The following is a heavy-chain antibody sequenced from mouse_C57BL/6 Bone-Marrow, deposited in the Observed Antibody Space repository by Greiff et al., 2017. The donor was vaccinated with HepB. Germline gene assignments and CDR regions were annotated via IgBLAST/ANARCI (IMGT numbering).Heavy chain of an antibody. Sequence: EVKLMESGGGLVKPGGSLKLSCAASGFTFSSYAMSWVRQTPEKRLEWVATISDGGSYTYYPDNVKGRFTISRDNAKNNLYLQMSYLKSEDTAMYYCARGTVVAPYAMDYWGQGTSVTVSS. CDR3: ARGTVVAPYAMDY. CDR2: ISDGGSYT. V-gene: IGHV5-4*03. D-gene: IGHD1-1*01. J-gene: IGHJ4*01. CDR1: GFTFSSYA.